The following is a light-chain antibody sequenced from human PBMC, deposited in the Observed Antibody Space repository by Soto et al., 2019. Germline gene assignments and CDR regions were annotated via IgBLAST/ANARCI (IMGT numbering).Light chain of an antibody. CDR1: SIDVGGYNC. Sequence: SVLTQHRAVAGSPVQYVPISCIVTSIDVGGYNCVSWYQQHPGKAPQLIIYDVTRRPSGVPDRFSCSKSGNTASLSISGLQAEDEADYYCCSHSARHTFVFGTGTQVTV. J-gene: IGLJ1*01. CDR2: DVT. CDR3: CSHSARHTFV. V-gene: IGLV2-11*01.